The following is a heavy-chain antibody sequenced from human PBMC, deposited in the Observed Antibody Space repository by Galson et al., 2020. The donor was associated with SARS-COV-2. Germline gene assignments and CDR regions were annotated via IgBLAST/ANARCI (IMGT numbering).Heavy chain of an antibody. J-gene: IGHJ6*02. D-gene: IGHD2-2*01. CDR3: ARDPYCSSTSCYDSTFGYYGMDV. CDR2: ISYSGST. V-gene: IGHV4-39*07. CDR1: GGSISSSSYY. Sequence: ASETLSLTCTVSGGSISSSSYYWGWIRQPPGKGLAWIGSISYSGSTYYNPSIKSRVTISVHTSKNQFSLKLSSVTAADTAVYYCARDPYCSSTSCYDSTFGYYGMDVWGQGTTVTVSS.